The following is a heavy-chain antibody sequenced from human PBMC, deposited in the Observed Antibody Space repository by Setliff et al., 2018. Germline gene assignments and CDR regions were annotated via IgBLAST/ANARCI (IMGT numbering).Heavy chain of an antibody. D-gene: IGHD3-22*01. CDR3: ARDTRDKYDRSGHYLSFDS. CDR2: SIPVFRTA. J-gene: IGHJ4*02. CDR1: GGTFRSDG. V-gene: IGHV1-69*13. Sequence: SVKVSCKASGGTFRSDGFNWVRQAPGQGLDWMGRSIPVFRTATYEQKFQGRVTISADESPNTAYMELNSLRSEDTAVYYCARDTRDKYDRSGHYLSFDSWGQGTLVTVSS.